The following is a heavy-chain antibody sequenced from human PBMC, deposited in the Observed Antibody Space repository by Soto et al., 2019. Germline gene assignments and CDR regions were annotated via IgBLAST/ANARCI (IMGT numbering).Heavy chain of an antibody. CDR1: GGSISSSSYY. CDR3: ARHLLAARPRVTTYFDY. D-gene: IGHD6-6*01. Sequence: SETLSLTCTVSGGSISSSSYYWGWIRQPPGKGLEWIGSIYYSGSTYYNPSLKSRVTISVDTSKNQFSLKLSSVTAADTAVYYCARHLLAARPRVTTYFDYWGQGTLVTVSS. CDR2: IYYSGST. V-gene: IGHV4-39*01. J-gene: IGHJ4*02.